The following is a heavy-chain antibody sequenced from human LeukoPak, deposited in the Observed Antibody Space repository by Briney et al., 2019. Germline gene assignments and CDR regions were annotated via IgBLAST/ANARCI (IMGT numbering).Heavy chain of an antibody. Sequence: GGSLRLSCAASGFTFDDYAMHWVRQAPGKGLEWVSGISWNSGSIGYADSVKGRFTISSDNAKNSLYLQMNSLRAEDTALYYCAKCSGSYYNVVGPFDYWGQGTLVTVSP. CDR1: GFTFDDYA. CDR3: AKCSGSYYNVVGPFDY. CDR2: ISWNSGSI. J-gene: IGHJ4*02. D-gene: IGHD3-10*02. V-gene: IGHV3-9*01.